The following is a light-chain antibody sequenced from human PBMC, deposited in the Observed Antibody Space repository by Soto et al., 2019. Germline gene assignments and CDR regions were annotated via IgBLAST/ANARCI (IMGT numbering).Light chain of an antibody. J-gene: IGLJ1*01. CDR3: QSYDSSLSGYV. CDR2: GNT. CDR1: SSNIGAGYD. V-gene: IGLV1-40*01. Sequence: QSVLTQPPSVSGAPGQRVTISCTGSSSNIGAGYDVSWYHQLPGTAPKFLIYGNTDRPSGVPDRFSGSKSGTSASLAITGLQAEDEADYYCQSYDSSLSGYVFGTGTKLTVL.